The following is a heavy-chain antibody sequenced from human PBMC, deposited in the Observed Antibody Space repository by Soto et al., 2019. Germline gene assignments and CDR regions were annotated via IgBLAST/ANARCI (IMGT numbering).Heavy chain of an antibody. CDR3: AHPSLASAGQNY. CDR1: GGSISSGDYY. J-gene: IGHJ4*02. V-gene: IGHV4-30-4*01. Sequence: SETLSLTCTVSGGSISSGDYYWSWIRQPPGKGLEWIGYIYHSGSTYYNPSLKGRFTISRDNAKNSLYLQMNSLRVEDTALYYCAHPSLASAGQNYWGQGTLVTVSS. CDR2: IYHSGST. D-gene: IGHD6-13*01.